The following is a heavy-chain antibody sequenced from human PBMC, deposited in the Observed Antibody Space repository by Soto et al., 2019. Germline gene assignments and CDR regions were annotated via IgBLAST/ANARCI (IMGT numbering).Heavy chain of an antibody. CDR3: VREPEDGVPGDY. CDR2: IIVSHDRP. J-gene: IGHJ4*02. D-gene: IGHD2-8*01. CDR1: GYTFTAHS. Sequence: VQLVQSGTEVKEPGASVRVSCKASGYTFTAHSLHRARQAPGQGLEWMGWIIVSHDRPRYAPQFQGRLTFETDRIGTTAYMHLTRLTPDDTEVYFCVREPEDGVPGDYWGQGTPVVVSS. V-gene: IGHV1-3*01.